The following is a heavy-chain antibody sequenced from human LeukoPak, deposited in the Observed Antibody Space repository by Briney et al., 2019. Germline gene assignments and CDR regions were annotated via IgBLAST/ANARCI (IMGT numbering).Heavy chain of an antibody. J-gene: IGHJ6*02. CDR1: GRSISSGGYY. Sequence: SETLSLTCTVSGRSISSGGYYWSWLRQHPGKGLEWIGYIYYSGSTYYNPSLKSRVTISVDTSKNQFSLKLSSVTAADTAVYYCARGSGRLAQEDYYYGMDVWGQGTTVTVSS. V-gene: IGHV4-31*03. CDR3: ARGSGRLAQEDYYYGMDV. D-gene: IGHD3-10*01. CDR2: IYYSGST.